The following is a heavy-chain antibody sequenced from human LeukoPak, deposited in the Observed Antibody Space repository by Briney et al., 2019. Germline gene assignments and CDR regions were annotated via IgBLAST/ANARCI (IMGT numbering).Heavy chain of an antibody. CDR1: GFTFSSYE. D-gene: IGHD2-15*01. CDR3: XNHPYSGVVAPSYFDY. V-gene: IGHV3-23*01. J-gene: IGHJ4*02. CDR2: ISGSGGST. Sequence: PGGSLRLSCAASGFTFSSYEMNWVRQAPGKGLEWVSAISGSGGSTFYADSVKGRFTISRDNSKNTLYLQVNSLRAEDTAVYYXXNHPYSGVVAPSYFDYWGQGTLVTVSS.